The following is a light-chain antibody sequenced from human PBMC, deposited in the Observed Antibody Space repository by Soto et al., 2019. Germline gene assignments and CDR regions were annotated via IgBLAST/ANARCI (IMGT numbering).Light chain of an antibody. CDR2: QDS. V-gene: IGLV3-1*01. Sequence: SYELTQPPSVSVSPGQTASITCSGDKLGDKYACWYQQKPGQSPGLVIYQDSKRPSGIPERFSGSNSGNTATLTISGTQAMDEADYYCQAWDSSTVVFGTGTKVTVL. J-gene: IGLJ1*01. CDR3: QAWDSSTVV. CDR1: KLGDKY.